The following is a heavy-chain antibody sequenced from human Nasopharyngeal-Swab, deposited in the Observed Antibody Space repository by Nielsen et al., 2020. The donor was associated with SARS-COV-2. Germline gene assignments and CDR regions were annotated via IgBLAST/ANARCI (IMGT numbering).Heavy chain of an antibody. D-gene: IGHD6-13*01. CDR2: MSYGGSNK. CDR3: ARARPRLSRSIAAAGLDTFDI. CDR1: GFTFSSYA. V-gene: IGHV3-30-3*01. Sequence: GGSLRLSCAASGFTFSSYAMHWVRQAPGKGLEWVAFMSYGGSNKYYADSVKGRFTISRDNSNNTLYLQMSSLRPEDTAVYFCARARPRLSRSIAAAGLDTFDIWGQGTMVTVSS. J-gene: IGHJ3*02.